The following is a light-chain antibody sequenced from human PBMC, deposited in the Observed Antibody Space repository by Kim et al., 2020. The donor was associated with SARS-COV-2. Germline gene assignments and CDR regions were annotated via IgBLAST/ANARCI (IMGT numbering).Light chain of an antibody. CDR3: SSYAGRNDLV. J-gene: IGLJ2*01. CDR1: SGDVGRYNY. Sequence: GQSVDISCTGTSGDVGRYNYVSWYQHHPGKAPKLIIYDVTKRPTGVPDRFSGSKSGNTASLTVSGLQAEDEADYYCSSYAGRNDLVFGGGTQLTVL. V-gene: IGLV2-8*01. CDR2: DVT.